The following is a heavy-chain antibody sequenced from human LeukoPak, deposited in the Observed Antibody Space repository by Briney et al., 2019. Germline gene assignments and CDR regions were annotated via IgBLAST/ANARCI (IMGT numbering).Heavy chain of an antibody. CDR1: GFTVRSNY. J-gene: IGHJ4*02. D-gene: IGHD4-17*01. V-gene: IGHV3-53*01. Sequence: PGGSLRLSCAASGFTVRSNYMSWVRRAPGKGLEWVSVIFSGGTTYYADSLKGRFTISRDNSKNTLYLQMNSLRAEDRAVYYCARGGDYGDLVREYYFDYWGQGTLVTVSS. CDR2: IFSGGTT. CDR3: ARGGDYGDLVREYYFDY.